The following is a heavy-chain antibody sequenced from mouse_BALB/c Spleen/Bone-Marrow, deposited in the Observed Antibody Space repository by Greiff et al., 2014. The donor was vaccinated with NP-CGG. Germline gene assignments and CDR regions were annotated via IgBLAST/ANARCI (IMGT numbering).Heavy chain of an antibody. CDR2: IDPANGYT. V-gene: IGHV14-3*02. Sequence: VQLKESGAELVKPGASVKLSCTASGFNIKDTYMHWVKQGPEQGLEWIGRIDPANGYTNYAPKFQGKATITADTSSNTAYLQLSSLTSEDTAVYYCASKKNYYAMDYWGQGTSVTVSS. CDR3: ASKKNYYAMDY. J-gene: IGHJ4*01. CDR1: GFNIKDTY.